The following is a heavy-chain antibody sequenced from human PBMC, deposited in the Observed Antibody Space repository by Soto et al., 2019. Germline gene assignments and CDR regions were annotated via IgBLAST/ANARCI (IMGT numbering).Heavy chain of an antibody. V-gene: IGHV4-59*10. Sequence: QVQLQQWGAGLLKPSETLSLTCAVYGGSFSGYYWSWIRQPPGKGLEWIGRIYTSGSTNYNPSLKSRVTMSVDTSKNQFSLKLSSVTAADTAVYYCARVLSQWLEFDYWGQGTLVTVSS. D-gene: IGHD6-19*01. CDR1: GGSFSGYY. CDR3: ARVLSQWLEFDY. J-gene: IGHJ4*02. CDR2: IYTSGST.